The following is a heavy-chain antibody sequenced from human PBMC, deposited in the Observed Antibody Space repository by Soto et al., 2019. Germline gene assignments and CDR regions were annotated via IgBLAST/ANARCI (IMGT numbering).Heavy chain of an antibody. D-gene: IGHD7-27*01. Sequence: SETLCLTCPVAGGSIGSFCGSWIRQPPGKGLEWIGYIYYSGSTNYNPSLKSRVTISVDTSKNQFSLKLSSVTAADTAVYYCASGEYFDYWGQGTLVTVSS. CDR2: IYYSGST. CDR1: GGSIGSFC. J-gene: IGHJ4*02. V-gene: IGHV4-59*01. CDR3: ASGEYFDY.